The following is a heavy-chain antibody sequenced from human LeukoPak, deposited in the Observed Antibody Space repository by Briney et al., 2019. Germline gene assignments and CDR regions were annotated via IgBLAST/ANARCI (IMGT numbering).Heavy chain of an antibody. CDR1: GGSISSDF. CDR3: ARDGPRGLAARTKFDY. CDR2: IYGSGST. D-gene: IGHD6-6*01. V-gene: IGHV4-59*01. Sequence: SETLSLTCTVSGGSISSDFWIWVRQPPGKGLEWIGYIYGSGSTNYNPSLKSRVSKSVDTSKNQISLKVNSVTAADTAVYYCARDGPRGLAARTKFDYWGQGTLVTVSS. J-gene: IGHJ4*02.